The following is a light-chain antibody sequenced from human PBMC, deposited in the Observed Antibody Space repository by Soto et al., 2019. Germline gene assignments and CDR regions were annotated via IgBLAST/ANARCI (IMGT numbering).Light chain of an antibody. CDR3: QQYHSYWT. J-gene: IGKJ1*01. CDR2: GAF. V-gene: IGKV1-33*01. Sequence: DIQMTQSPLYLSASIGDRVTITCQASHDIGNYLNWYQQKPGKAPNLVIYGAFNLETWVPSRFSGGGSGTDFTFTISSLQTDDFSTYYCQQYHSYWTFGQGTKVE. CDR1: HDIGNY.